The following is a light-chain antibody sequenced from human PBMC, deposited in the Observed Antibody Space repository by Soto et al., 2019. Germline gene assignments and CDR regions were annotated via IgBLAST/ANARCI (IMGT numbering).Light chain of an antibody. CDR3: QQRSNWPPVFT. CDR2: DVS. CDR1: QSVSSY. V-gene: IGKV3-11*01. Sequence: EIVLTQSPATLSLSPGERATLSCRASQSVSSYLAWYQQKPGQAPRLLIYDVSSRATGIPARFSGSGSGTDFTLTSSSLEPEDFAVYYCQQRSNWPPVFTFGPGTKVDIK. J-gene: IGKJ3*01.